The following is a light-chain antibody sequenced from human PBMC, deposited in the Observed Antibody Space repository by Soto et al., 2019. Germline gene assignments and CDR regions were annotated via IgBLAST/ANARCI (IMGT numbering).Light chain of an antibody. Sequence: DIVMTQSPDSLAVSLGERATINCKSSQSVLYSSNNKNYLAWYQQKPGQPPKLPIYWASIREPGVPDRFSGSGSGTDFTLTISSLQAEDVAVYYCQQYYSTPPTFGGGTKVEIK. CDR2: WAS. J-gene: IGKJ4*01. CDR3: QQYYSTPPT. V-gene: IGKV4-1*01. CDR1: QSVLYSSNNKNY.